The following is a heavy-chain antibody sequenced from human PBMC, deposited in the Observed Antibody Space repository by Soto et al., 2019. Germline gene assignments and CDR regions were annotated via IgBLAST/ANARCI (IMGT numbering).Heavy chain of an antibody. J-gene: IGHJ4*02. CDR2: ISAYNGNT. CDR1: GYTNTIYG. Sequence: ASVKVSCKTSGYTNTIYGISWVRQAPGQGLEWMGWISAYNGNTNYAQKFQGRVTMTRDTSTSTVYMELSSLRSEDTAVYYCARERFTIFYYWGQGTLVTVSS. V-gene: IGHV1-18*01. D-gene: IGHD3-9*01. CDR3: ARERFTIFYY.